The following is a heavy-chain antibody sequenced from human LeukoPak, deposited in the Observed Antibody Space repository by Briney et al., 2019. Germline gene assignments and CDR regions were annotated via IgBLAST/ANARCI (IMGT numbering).Heavy chain of an antibody. CDR3: ARDPPSSSWGIFDY. CDR2: MNPNSGNT. Sequence: ASVKVSRKASGYTFTSYDINWVRQATGQGLEWMGWMNPNSGNTGYAQKFQGRVTMTRNTSISTAYMELSSLRAEDTALYYCARDPPSSSWGIFDYWGQGTLVTVSS. J-gene: IGHJ4*02. CDR1: GYTFTSYD. D-gene: IGHD6-13*01. V-gene: IGHV1-8*01.